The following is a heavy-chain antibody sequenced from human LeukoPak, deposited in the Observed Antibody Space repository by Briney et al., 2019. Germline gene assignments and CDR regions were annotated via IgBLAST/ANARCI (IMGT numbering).Heavy chain of an antibody. CDR1: GYTFTSYY. J-gene: IGHJ4*02. D-gene: IGHD3-22*01. V-gene: IGHV1-2*02. CDR2: SDPKTGAT. Sequence: ASVKVSCKASGYTFTSYYIHWLRPAPGQGFEWMGWSDPKTGATKYEHFLGRVTMTSDTSSRTAYMELTSLTFDDTAIYYCARANSYDNNGYSPELRYWGQGTLVTVSS. CDR3: ARANSYDNNGYSPELRY.